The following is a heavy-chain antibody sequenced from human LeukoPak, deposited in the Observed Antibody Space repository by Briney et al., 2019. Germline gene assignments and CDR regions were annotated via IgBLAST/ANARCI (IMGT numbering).Heavy chain of an antibody. CDR2: MNPNSGNT. D-gene: IGHD2-2*01. J-gene: IGHJ4*02. CDR1: GYTFTSYD. CDR3: ARGARRGMIVVVPAALDY. Sequence: GASVKVSCKASGYTFTSYDINWVRQATGQGLEWMGWMNPNSGNTGYAQKFQGRVTMTRNTSISTAYMELSSLGSEDTAVYYCARGARRGMIVVVPAALDYWGQGTLVTVSS. V-gene: IGHV1-8*01.